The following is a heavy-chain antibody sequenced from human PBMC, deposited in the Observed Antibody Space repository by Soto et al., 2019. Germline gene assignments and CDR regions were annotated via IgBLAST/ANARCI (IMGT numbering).Heavy chain of an antibody. D-gene: IGHD4-4*01. J-gene: IGHJ4*02. CDR3: ARVGTVTTIDY. CDR2: IYYSGST. Sequence: SETLSLTCTVSGGSISSYYWSWIRQPPGKGLEWIGYIYYSGSTNYNPSLKSRVTISVDTSKNQFSLKLSSVTAADTAVYYCARVGTVTTIDYCGQGTLVTVSS. V-gene: IGHV4-59*01. CDR1: GGSISSYY.